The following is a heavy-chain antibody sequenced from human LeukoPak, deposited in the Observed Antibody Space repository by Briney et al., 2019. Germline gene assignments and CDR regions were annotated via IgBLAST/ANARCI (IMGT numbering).Heavy chain of an antibody. V-gene: IGHV4-61*01. J-gene: IGHJ4*02. CDR3: ARDYQGGYGDKTVDY. D-gene: IGHD5-18*01. CDR2: IYASGNT. CDR1: GGSISSGSYY. Sequence: PSETLSLTCTVSGGSISSGSYYWSWIRQPLGQGLEWIGYIYASGNTNSNPSLKSRVTISVDTSKNQFSLKLSSVTAADTAVYYCARDYQGGYGDKTVDYWGQGTLVTVSS.